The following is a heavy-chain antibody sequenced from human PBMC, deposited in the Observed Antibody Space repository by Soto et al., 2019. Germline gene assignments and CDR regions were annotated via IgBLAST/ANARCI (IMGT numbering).Heavy chain of an antibody. V-gene: IGHV1-2*02. D-gene: IGHD2-21*02. Sequence: ASVKVSCKASAYTFTGYYMHWVRQAPRQGLEWMGCINPTRGGTNYAQKFQGRVTMTRDTSISTAYMERSRLKSDDTPVYYCARRSYCGGYCYSWPWGQGTLVTVSS. CDR3: ARRSYCGGYCYSWP. CDR1: AYTFTGYY. CDR2: INPTRGGT. J-gene: IGHJ5*02.